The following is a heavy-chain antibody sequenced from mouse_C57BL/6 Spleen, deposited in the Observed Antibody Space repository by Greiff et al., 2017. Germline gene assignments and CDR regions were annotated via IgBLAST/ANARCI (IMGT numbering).Heavy chain of an antibody. CDR3: VREEGYDGYSHWYFDV. CDR2: IYPGSGST. CDR1: GYTFTSYW. J-gene: IGHJ1*03. D-gene: IGHD2-3*01. Sequence: QVQLQQPGAELVKPGASVKMSCKASGYTFTSYWITWVKQRPGQGLEWIGDIYPGSGSTNYNEKFKSKATLTVDKSSSTAYMQLSSLTSEDSAVXYCVREEGYDGYSHWYFDVWGTGTTVTVSS. V-gene: IGHV1-55*01.